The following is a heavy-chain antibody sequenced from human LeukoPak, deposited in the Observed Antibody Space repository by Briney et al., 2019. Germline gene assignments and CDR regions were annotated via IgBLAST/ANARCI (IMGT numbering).Heavy chain of an antibody. CDR3: ARHVTISGPYDASDI. Sequence: SKTLSLTCTVSGDSISSYYWSWIRQPPGKGLEWIGYIYYSGGTDYNPSLESRVTISVDTSKNQFSLKLRSVTAADTAVYYCARHVTISGPYDASDIWGQGTMVTVSP. D-gene: IGHD5-24*01. J-gene: IGHJ3*02. V-gene: IGHV4-59*08. CDR2: IYYSGGT. CDR1: GDSISSYY.